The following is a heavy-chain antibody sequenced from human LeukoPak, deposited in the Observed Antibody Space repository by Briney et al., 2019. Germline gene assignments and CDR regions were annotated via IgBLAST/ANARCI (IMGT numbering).Heavy chain of an antibody. J-gene: IGHJ5*02. Sequence: RTGGSLRLSCAASGFPFSSYWMTWVRQAPGKGLQWVANIKEDGSEKYYVDSVKGRFTISRDNAQNSLFLQMNSLRTEDTAVYYCVRNWFDLWGQGTLVTVSS. CDR2: IKEDGSEK. CDR3: VRNWFDL. V-gene: IGHV3-7*01. CDR1: GFPFSSYW.